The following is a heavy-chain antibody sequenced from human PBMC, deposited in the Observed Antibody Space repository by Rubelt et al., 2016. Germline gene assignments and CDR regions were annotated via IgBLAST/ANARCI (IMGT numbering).Heavy chain of an antibody. J-gene: IGHJ4*02. V-gene: IGHV4-39*01. CDR2: IYYSGST. CDR1: GGSISSSSYY. Sequence: PSETLSLTCTVSGGSISSSSYYWGWIRQPPGKGLEWIGSIYYSGSTYYNPSLKSRVTISVDTSKNQFSLKLSSVTAADTAVYYCARGYDSSGYWSETGNTYYFDYWGQGTLVTVSS. CDR3: ARGYDSSGYWSETGNTYYFDY. D-gene: IGHD3-22*01.